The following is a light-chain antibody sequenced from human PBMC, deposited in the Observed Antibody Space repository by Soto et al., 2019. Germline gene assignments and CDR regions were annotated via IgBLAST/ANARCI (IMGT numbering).Light chain of an antibody. CDR1: QSVHSR. V-gene: IGKV3-15*01. CDR3: QQYDDWPPWT. CDR2: GAS. Sequence: EIVMTQSPAALSVSPGDAATLSCRASQSVHSRLAWYQQKPGQAPRLLIYGASTRASGIPARFRGSGSGTEFTLTISCLQSEDFAVYYCQQYDDWPPWTCGPGTKVEIK. J-gene: IGKJ1*01.